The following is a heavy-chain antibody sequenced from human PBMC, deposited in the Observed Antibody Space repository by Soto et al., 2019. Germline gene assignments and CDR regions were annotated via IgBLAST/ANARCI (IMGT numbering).Heavy chain of an antibody. CDR3: ARGPTRGTCRGVACSEDFFYHYMDV. D-gene: IGHD2-15*01. CDR1: GFTFSEHY. V-gene: IGHV3-72*01. CDR2: TRDKTDSYST. J-gene: IGHJ6*03. Sequence: EVQLVESGGGLVQPGGSLRLSCAASGFTFSEHYMDWVRQAPGKGLEWVGRTRDKTDSYSTEYAASVKGRFTISRDDSTNSLYLQMNSLRTEDTAVYFCARGPTRGTCRGVACSEDFFYHYMDVWGKGNTVTVSS.